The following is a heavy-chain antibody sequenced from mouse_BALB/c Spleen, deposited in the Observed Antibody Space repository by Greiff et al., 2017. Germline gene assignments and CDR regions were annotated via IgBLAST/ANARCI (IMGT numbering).Heavy chain of an antibody. CDR1: GYTFTSYW. V-gene: IGHV1-7*01. Sequence: VQGVESGAELAKPGASVKMSCKASGYTFTSYWMHWVKQRPGQGLEWIGYINPSTGYTEYNQKFKDKATLTADKSSSTAYMQLSSLTSEDSAVYYCARYDSYDYDGSYWGQGTLVTVSA. CDR2: INPSTGYT. D-gene: IGHD2-4*01. J-gene: IGHJ3*01. CDR3: ARYDSYDYDGSY.